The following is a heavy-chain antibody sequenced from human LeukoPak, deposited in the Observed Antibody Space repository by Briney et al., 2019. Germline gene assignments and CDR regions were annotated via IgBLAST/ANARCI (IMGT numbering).Heavy chain of an antibody. CDR3: AKLYGGNSAPFDY. Sequence: TGGSLRLSCATSGFTFSSYGMRWVRQAPGKELEWVSAISGSGGSTYYADSVKGRFTISRDNSKNTLYLQMNSLRAEDTAVYYCAKLYGGNSAPFDYWGQGTLVTVSS. J-gene: IGHJ4*02. D-gene: IGHD4-23*01. CDR1: GFTFSSYG. V-gene: IGHV3-23*01. CDR2: ISGSGGST.